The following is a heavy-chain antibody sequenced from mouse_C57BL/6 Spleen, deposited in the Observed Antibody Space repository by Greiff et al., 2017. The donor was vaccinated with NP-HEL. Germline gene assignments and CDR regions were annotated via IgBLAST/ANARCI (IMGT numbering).Heavy chain of an antibody. D-gene: IGHD1-1*01. CDR2: IYPSDSET. J-gene: IGHJ4*01. CDR1: GYTFTSYW. CDR3: ARLDTTVVRDY. V-gene: IGHV1-61*01. Sequence: VQLQQPGAELVRPGSSVKLSCKASGYTFTSYWMDWVKQRPGQGLEWIGNIYPSDSETHYNQKFKDKATLTVDKSSSTAYMQLSSLTSEDSAVYYCARLDTTVVRDYWGQGTSVTVSS.